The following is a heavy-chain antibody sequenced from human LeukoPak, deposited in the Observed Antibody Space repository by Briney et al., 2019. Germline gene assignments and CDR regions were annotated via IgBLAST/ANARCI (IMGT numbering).Heavy chain of an antibody. D-gene: IGHD3-22*01. CDR3: AGDILTYYYDSSGNNVDY. CDR1: GGSISSSSYY. V-gene: IGHV4-39*07. CDR2: IYYSGST. J-gene: IGHJ4*02. Sequence: SETLSLTCTVSGGSISSSSYYWGWIRQPPGKGLEWIGSIYYSGSTYYNPSLKSRVTISVDTSKNQFSLKLSSVTAADTAVYYCAGDILTYYYDSSGNNVDYWGQGTLVTVSS.